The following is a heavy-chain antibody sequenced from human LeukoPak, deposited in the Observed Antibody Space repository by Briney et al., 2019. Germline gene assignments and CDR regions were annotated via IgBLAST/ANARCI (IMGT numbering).Heavy chain of an antibody. CDR1: GGSISSGDYY. V-gene: IGHV4-31*03. D-gene: IGHD6-19*01. CDR3: AGVSSASTRFDP. CDR2: IYYSGSP. Sequence: SQTLSLTCTVSGGSISSGDYYWTWIRQHPGKGLEWIGYIYYSGSPYYNPSLKSRVSMSVDTSKSQFSLKLRSVSAAVTAVYYCAGVSSASTRFDPWGQGTLVTVSS. J-gene: IGHJ5*02.